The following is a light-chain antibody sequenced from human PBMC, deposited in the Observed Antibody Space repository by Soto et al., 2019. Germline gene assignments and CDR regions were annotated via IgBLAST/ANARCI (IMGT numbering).Light chain of an antibody. CDR1: QSVGRN. Sequence: EIVMTQSPPTLSVSPGDRVTLTCRAGQSVGRNLAWYQHKPGQPPRLLIYGASTRATGIPDRFSGSVCGTQFNLTSSSLQFEDFAVYYCQQYDNRPSYTFGQGTNLEIK. V-gene: IGKV3-15*01. CDR3: QQYDNRPSYT. J-gene: IGKJ2*01. CDR2: GAS.